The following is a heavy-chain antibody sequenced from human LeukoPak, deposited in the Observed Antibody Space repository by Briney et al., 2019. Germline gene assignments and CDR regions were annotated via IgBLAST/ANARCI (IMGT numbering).Heavy chain of an antibody. Sequence: GASVKVSCKASGYTFTSYAIRWVRQAPGQGLEGMGLISAYNGNTNYAQKLQGRVTMTTDTSTSTAYMELRSLRSDDTAVYYCARGQQEYYYGSGIPYYFGYWGQGTLVTVSS. V-gene: IGHV1-18*01. D-gene: IGHD3-10*01. J-gene: IGHJ4*02. CDR3: ARGQQEYYYGSGIPYYFGY. CDR2: ISAYNGNT. CDR1: GYTFTSYA.